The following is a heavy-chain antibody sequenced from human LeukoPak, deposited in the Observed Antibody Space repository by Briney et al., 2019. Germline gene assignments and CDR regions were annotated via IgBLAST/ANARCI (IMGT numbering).Heavy chain of an antibody. Sequence: SETLSLTFTVSGGSINNNNYYWGWIRQPPGKGLEWIGAMYSSGGTYNNPSLKSRVTISVDTSKNQFSLKLSSVTAADTAVYYCARDRKYYYHMDVWGKGTTVTVSS. D-gene: IGHD1-14*01. CDR3: ARDRKYYYHMDV. V-gene: IGHV4-39*07. CDR2: MYSSGGT. CDR1: GGSINNNNYY. J-gene: IGHJ6*04.